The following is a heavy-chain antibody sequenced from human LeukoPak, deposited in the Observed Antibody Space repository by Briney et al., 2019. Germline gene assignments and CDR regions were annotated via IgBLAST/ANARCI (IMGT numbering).Heavy chain of an antibody. CDR3: ARDLAGATIY. CDR2: MNPNSGGT. Sequence: ASVKVSCKASGYTFSGYYLHWVRQAPGQGLEWMGWMNPNSGGTSYAQKFQGRVTMTRDTSTSTVYMELSSLRSEDTAVYYCARDLAGATIYWGQGTLVTVSS. J-gene: IGHJ4*02. CDR1: GYTFSGYY. D-gene: IGHD1-26*01. V-gene: IGHV1-2*02.